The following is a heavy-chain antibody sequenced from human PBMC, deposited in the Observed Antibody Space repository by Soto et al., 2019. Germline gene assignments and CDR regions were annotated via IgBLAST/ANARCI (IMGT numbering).Heavy chain of an antibody. CDR2: IYYSGST. Sequence: ETLSLTCTVSGGSISSYYWSWIRQPPGKVLEWIGYIYYSGSTNYNPSLKSRVTISVDTSKNQFSLKLSSVTAADTAVYYCASLGYCSGGSCRDAFDIWGQGTMVTVSS. CDR1: GGSISSYY. V-gene: IGHV4-59*08. D-gene: IGHD2-15*01. CDR3: ASLGYCSGGSCRDAFDI. J-gene: IGHJ3*02.